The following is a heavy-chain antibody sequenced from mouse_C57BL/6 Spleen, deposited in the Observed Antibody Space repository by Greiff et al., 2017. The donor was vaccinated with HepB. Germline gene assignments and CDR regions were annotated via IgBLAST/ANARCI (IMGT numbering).Heavy chain of an antibody. CDR2: IYPGDGDT. CDR1: GYAFSSSW. J-gene: IGHJ2*01. CDR3: ARLELWYFDY. D-gene: IGHD4-1*01. V-gene: IGHV1-82*01. Sequence: VQLQQSGPELVKPGASVKISCKASGYAFSSSWMNWVKQRPGKGLEWIGRIYPGDGDTNYNGKFKGKATLTADKSSSTAYMQLSSLTSEDSAVYFCARLELWYFDYWGQGTTLTVSS.